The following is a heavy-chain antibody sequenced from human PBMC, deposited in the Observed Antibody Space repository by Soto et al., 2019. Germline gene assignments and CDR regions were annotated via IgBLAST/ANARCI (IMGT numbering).Heavy chain of an antibody. CDR3: VKDGSSGWPYYYGMDV. V-gene: IGHV3-30*18. CDR1: GFTFSSYG. Sequence: GSLRLSCAASGFTFSSYGMHWVRQAPGKGLQWVAVISYDGSNKYYADSVKGRFTISRDNSKNTLYLQMSSLRAEDTAVYYCVKDGSSGWPYYYGMDVWGQGTTVTVSS. D-gene: IGHD6-19*01. CDR2: ISYDGSNK. J-gene: IGHJ6*02.